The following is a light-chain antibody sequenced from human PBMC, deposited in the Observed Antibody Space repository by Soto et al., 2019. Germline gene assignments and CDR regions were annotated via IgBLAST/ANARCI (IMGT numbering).Light chain of an antibody. V-gene: IGLV1-44*01. J-gene: IGLJ2*01. CDR1: NSKIGSNT. CDR2: SNN. CDR3: AAWDDSLNGVV. Sequence: QSVLTQPPSASGTPGQRVTISCSGSNSKIGSNTVNWYQQLPGTTPKLLIYSNNQRPSGVPDRFSGSKSGTSASLAISGLQSDDEADYYCAAWDDSLNGVVFGGGTKLTVL.